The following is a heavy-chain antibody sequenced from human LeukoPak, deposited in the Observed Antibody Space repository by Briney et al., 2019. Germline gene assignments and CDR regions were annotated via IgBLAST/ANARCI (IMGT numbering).Heavy chain of an antibody. CDR1: GFTFSSYG. Sequence: GRSLRLSCAASGFTFSSYGMHWVRQAPGKGLEWVAVIWYDGSNKYYADSVKGRFTISRDNAKSSLSLQMNSLRAEDTAVYYCTKGRGFDVWGQGTTVTVSS. J-gene: IGHJ6*02. V-gene: IGHV3-33*03. CDR3: TKGRGFDV. CDR2: IWYDGSNK.